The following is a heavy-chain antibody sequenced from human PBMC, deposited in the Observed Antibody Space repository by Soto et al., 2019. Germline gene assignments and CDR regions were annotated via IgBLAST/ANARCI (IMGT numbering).Heavy chain of an antibody. CDR2: ISGSGGST. D-gene: IGHD6-13*01. CDR3: AKVGAAGTGNYYYYYGMDV. CDR1: GFPFSSYA. V-gene: IGHV3-23*01. J-gene: IGHJ6*02. Sequence: GGSLRLSCAASGFPFSSYAMSWVRQAPGKGLEWVSAISGSGGSTYYADSVKGRFTISRDNSKNTLYLQMNSLRAEDTAVYYCAKVGAAGTGNYYYYYGMDVWGQGTTVTVSS.